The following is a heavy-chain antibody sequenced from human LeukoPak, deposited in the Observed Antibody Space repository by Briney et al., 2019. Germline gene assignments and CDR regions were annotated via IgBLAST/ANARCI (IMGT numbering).Heavy chain of an antibody. CDR2: IYYSGST. Sequence: PSETLSLTCTVSGGSISSGGYYWSWIRQPPGKGLEWIGDIYYSGSTNYNPSLKSRVTISVDTSKNQFSLKLSSVTAADTAVYYCARHTYDSSGYYLFYYYYYMDVWGKGTTVTVSS. CDR3: ARHTYDSSGYYLFYYYYYMDV. D-gene: IGHD3-22*01. J-gene: IGHJ6*03. V-gene: IGHV4-61*08. CDR1: GGSISSGGYY.